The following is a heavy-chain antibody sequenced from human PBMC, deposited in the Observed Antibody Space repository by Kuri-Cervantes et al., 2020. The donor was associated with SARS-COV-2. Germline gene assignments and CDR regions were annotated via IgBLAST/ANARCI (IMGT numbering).Heavy chain of an antibody. J-gene: IGHJ4*02. V-gene: IGHV4-38-2*02. CDR2: IYHSGST. CDR1: GYSISSGYY. Sequence: SETLSLTCTVSGYSISSGYYWGWIRQPPGKGREWIGSIYHSGSTYYNPSLKSRVTISVDTSKNEFSLKLSSVTAADTAVYYCARVGAYLGYCSSTSCYGPFDYWGQGTLVTVSS. D-gene: IGHD2-2*01. CDR3: ARVGAYLGYCSSTSCYGPFDY.